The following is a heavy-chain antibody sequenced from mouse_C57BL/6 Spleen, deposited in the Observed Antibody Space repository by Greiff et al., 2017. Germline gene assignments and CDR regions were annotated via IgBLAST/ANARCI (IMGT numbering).Heavy chain of an antibody. J-gene: IGHJ1*03. V-gene: IGHV1-81*01. CDR1: GYTFTSYG. D-gene: IGHD1-1*01. Sequence: VQLQQSGAELARPGASVKLSCKASGYTFTSYGISWVKQRNGQGLEWIGEIYPRSGNTYYNEKFKGKATLTADKSSSTAYMELRSLTSEDSAVYFWASPPSPITTVSTGYFDVWGTGTTVTVSS. CDR3: ASPPSPITTVSTGYFDV. CDR2: IYPRSGNT.